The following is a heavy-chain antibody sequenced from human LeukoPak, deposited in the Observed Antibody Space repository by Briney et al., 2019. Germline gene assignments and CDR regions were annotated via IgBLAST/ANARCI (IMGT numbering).Heavy chain of an antibody. J-gene: IGHJ4*02. V-gene: IGHV1-69*05. CDR3: ARVGYSYGYYFDY. Sequence: SVKVSCKASGGTFSSYAISWVRQAPGQGPEWMGRIIPIFGTANYAQKFQGRVTITTDESTSTAYMELSSLRSEDTAVYYCARVGYSYGYYFDYWGQGTLVTVSS. CDR2: IIPIFGTA. D-gene: IGHD5-18*01. CDR1: GGTFSSYA.